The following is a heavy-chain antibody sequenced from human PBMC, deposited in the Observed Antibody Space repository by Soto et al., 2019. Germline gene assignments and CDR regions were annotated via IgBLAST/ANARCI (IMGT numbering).Heavy chain of an antibody. CDR3: ARQPVAYGDYPYYFDS. J-gene: IGHJ4*02. D-gene: IGHD4-17*01. CDR1: GVSIITTDFY. V-gene: IGHV4-39*01. CDR2: IYYSGGT. Sequence: PSETLSLTCTVSGVSIITTDFYWGWIRQPPGEGLQWIGSIYYSGGTFYNPPLKSRLTISVDTSKSQFSLNLSSVTAADTAVYYCARQPVAYGDYPYYFDSWGQGALVTVSS.